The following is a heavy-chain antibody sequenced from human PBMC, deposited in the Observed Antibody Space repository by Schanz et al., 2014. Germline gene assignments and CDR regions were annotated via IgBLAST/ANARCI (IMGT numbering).Heavy chain of an antibody. J-gene: IGHJ3*02. CDR1: GFIVRSNY. D-gene: IGHD4-17*01. CDR3: ARKMKLGVYGGKGHDSLDI. V-gene: IGHV3-66*02. Sequence: VRLVESGGGVVQPGGSLRLSCAVSGFIVRSNYMTWVRQAPGKGLEWVSFVHPGGSTYYPDSVKGRFTISRDNSKNTVHLQMNSLRAEDTAVYYCARKMKLGVYGGKGHDSLDIWGQGTMVTVSS. CDR2: VHPGGST.